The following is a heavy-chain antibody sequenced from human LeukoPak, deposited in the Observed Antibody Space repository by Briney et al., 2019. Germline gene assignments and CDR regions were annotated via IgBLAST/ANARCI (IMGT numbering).Heavy chain of an antibody. J-gene: IGHJ5*02. CDR1: GGSFSGYY. CDR3: ARGTLSAGVTIFGVGKKKNNWFDP. Sequence: PSETLSLTCAVYGGSFSGYYWSWIRQPPGKGLEWIGEINHSGSTNYNPSLKSRVTISVDTSKNQFSLKLSSVTAVDTAVYYCARGTLSAGVTIFGVGKKKNNWFDPWGQGTLVTVTS. D-gene: IGHD3-3*01. CDR2: INHSGST. V-gene: IGHV4-34*01.